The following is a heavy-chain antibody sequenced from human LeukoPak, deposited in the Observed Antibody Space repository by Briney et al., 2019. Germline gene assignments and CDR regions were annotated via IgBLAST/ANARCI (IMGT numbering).Heavy chain of an antibody. J-gene: IGHJ4*02. V-gene: IGHV1-2*06. CDR3: ARGYSYGPPFDY. Sequence: ASMKVSCKASGYTFTDYFIHWVRQAPGQGLEWMGRINPDSGGTNYAQKFQGMVTMTRDTSTSTAYMELSRLRSDDTAVYYCARGYSYGPPFDYWGQGTLVTVSS. CDR2: INPDSGGT. CDR1: GYTFTDYF. D-gene: IGHD5-18*01.